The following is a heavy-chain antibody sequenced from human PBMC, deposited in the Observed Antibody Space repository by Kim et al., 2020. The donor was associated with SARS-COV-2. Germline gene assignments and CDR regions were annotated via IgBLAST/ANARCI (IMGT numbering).Heavy chain of an antibody. CDR3: ARGANTMIVVGHAFDI. D-gene: IGHD3-22*01. Sequence: SVKGRFTNSRDNAKNSLYLQMNSLRAADTAVYYCARGANTMIVVGHAFDIWGQGTMVTVSS. V-gene: IGHV3-21*01. J-gene: IGHJ3*02.